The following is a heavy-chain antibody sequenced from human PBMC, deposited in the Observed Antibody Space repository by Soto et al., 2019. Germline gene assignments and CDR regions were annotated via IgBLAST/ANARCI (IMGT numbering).Heavy chain of an antibody. D-gene: IGHD2-15*01. V-gene: IGHV1-69*01. CDR2: IIPIFGTA. Sequence: QVQLVQSGAEVKKPGSSVKVSCKASGGTFSSYAISWVRQAPGQGLEWMGGIIPIFGTANYAQKFQGRVTITGDESTSTAYMELSSLRSEDTAVYYCASSLGYCSGGSCYYYYYYGMDVWGQGTTVTVSS. J-gene: IGHJ6*02. CDR1: GGTFSSYA. CDR3: ASSLGYCSGGSCYYYYYYGMDV.